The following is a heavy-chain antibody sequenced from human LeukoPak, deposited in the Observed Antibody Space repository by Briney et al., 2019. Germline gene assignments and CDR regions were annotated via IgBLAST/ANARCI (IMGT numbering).Heavy chain of an antibody. CDR1: GGSISSYY. CDR2: IYASGST. J-gene: IGHJ4*02. V-gene: IGHV4-4*07. CDR3: SRENYDVLTGYYAHDY. Sequence: SETLSLTCTVSGGSISSYYWSWIRQPAGKGLEWIGRIYASGSTNYNPSLKSRVTMSVDTSKNQFSLKLSSVTAADTAVYFCSRENYDVLTGYYAHDYWGQGTLVTVSS. D-gene: IGHD3-9*01.